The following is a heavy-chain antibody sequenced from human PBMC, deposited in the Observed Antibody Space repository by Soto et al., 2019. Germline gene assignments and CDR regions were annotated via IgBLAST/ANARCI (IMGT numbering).Heavy chain of an antibody. CDR1: GLTFSSYG. Sequence: QVQLVESGGGVVQPGRSLRLSCAASGLTFSSYGMHWVRQAPGKGLEWVAVIWYDGSNKYYADSVKGRFTISRDNPKNTLYLQMNSLRAEDTAVYYCARESNVGYWDYWGQGTLVTVSS. V-gene: IGHV3-33*01. J-gene: IGHJ4*02. D-gene: IGHD6-13*01. CDR3: ARESNVGYWDY. CDR2: IWYDGSNK.